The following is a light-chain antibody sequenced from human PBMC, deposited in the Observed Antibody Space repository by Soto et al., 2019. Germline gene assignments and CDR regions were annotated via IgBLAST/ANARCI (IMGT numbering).Light chain of an antibody. CDR3: SSYTSSSTLGV. CDR1: SRDVGGYNY. V-gene: IGLV2-14*01. Sequence: QSVLAQPASVSWSPGQSINIFCTGTSRDVGGYNYVSWYQQHPGKAPKLMIYDVSNRPSGVSNRFSGSKSGNTASLTISGLQAEDEADYYCSSYTSSSTLGVFGTGTKVTVL. CDR2: DVS. J-gene: IGLJ1*01.